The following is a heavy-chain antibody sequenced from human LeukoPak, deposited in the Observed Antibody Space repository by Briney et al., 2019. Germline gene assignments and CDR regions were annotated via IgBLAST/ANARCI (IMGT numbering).Heavy chain of an antibody. J-gene: IGHJ4*02. CDR1: GFTFSSYS. V-gene: IGHV3-21*01. Sequence: TGGSLRLSCAASGFTFSSYSMNWVGQAPGKGVEWVSSISSSSSYIYYADSVKGRATISRDNAKNSLYLQMNSLRAEDTAVYYCARAAYCGGNCYYFPDYWGQGTLVTVSS. D-gene: IGHD2-21*02. CDR2: ISSSSSYI. CDR3: ARAAYCGGNCYYFPDY.